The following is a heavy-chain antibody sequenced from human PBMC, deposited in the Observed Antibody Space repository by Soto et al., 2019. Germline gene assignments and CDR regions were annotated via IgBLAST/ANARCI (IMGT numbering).Heavy chain of an antibody. J-gene: IGHJ4*02. CDR1: GYTLTELS. CDR2: FDPEDGET. V-gene: IGHV1-24*01. D-gene: IGHD5-18*01. CDR3: ATGPVYSYGNTPPLFDY. Sequence: ASVKVSCKVSGYTLTELSMHWVRQAPGKGLEWMGGFDPEDGETIYAQKFQGRVTMTEDTSTDTAYMEMSSLRSEDTAVYYCATGPVYSYGNTPPLFDYWGQGTLVTVSS.